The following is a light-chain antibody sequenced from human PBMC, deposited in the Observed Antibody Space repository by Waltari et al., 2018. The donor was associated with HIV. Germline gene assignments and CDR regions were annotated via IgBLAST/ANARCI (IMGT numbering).Light chain of an antibody. J-gene: IGKJ1*01. Sequence: EIVLTQSPGTLSLSPGERATLSCRASQTVDRNCLAWYQQTPGLAPRLLIYGASSRATGVPDRFSGSGSGTDFTLTISRLEPEDFAVFYCQQYSIAPWTFGQGTKVEV. CDR2: GAS. CDR1: QTVDRNC. V-gene: IGKV3-20*01. CDR3: QQYSIAPWT.